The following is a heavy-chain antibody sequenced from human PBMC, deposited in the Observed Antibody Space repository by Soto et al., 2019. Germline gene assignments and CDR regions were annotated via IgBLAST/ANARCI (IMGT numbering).Heavy chain of an antibody. J-gene: IGHJ6*02. V-gene: IGHV3-30*18. CDR1: GFTFSSYG. Sequence: QVQLVESGGGVVQPGRSLRLSCAASGFTFSSYGMHWVRQAPGKGLEWVAVISYDGSNKYYADSVKGRFTISRDNSKNTLYLQMNSQRAEDTAVYYCAKDIVVVVAAKYSYYYYGMDVWGQGTTVTVSS. D-gene: IGHD2-15*01. CDR2: ISYDGSNK. CDR3: AKDIVVVVAAKYSYYYYGMDV.